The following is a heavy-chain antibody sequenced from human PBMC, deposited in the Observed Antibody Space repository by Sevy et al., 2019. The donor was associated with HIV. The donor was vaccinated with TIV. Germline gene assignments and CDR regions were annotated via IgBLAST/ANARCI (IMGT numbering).Heavy chain of an antibody. D-gene: IGHD3-16*01. Sequence: GGSLRLSCAGSGFTFSNYGMHWVRQAPGKGLEWVAIIWYDGSNKYYTASVKGRFTISRENSKNMLYLQMNGLRAEDTAVYYCARDKLQTTGSLGDYYYGLDVWGQGTRVTVSS. CDR1: GFTFSNYG. V-gene: IGHV3-33*01. CDR2: IWYDGSNK. CDR3: ARDKLQTTGSLGDYYYGLDV. J-gene: IGHJ6*02.